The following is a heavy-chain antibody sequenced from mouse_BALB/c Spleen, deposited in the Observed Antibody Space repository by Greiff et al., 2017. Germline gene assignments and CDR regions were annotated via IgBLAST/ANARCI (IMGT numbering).Heavy chain of an antibody. Sequence: EVNVVESGGGLVKPGGSLKLSCAASGFTFSDYYMYWVRQTPEKRLEWVATISDGGSYTYYPDSVKGRFTISRDNAKNNLYLQMSSLKSEDTAMYYCARDLDYRYEFAYWGQGTLVTVSA. D-gene: IGHD2-14*01. CDR1: GFTFSDYY. J-gene: IGHJ3*01. CDR2: ISDGGSYT. CDR3: ARDLDYRYEFAY. V-gene: IGHV5-4*02.